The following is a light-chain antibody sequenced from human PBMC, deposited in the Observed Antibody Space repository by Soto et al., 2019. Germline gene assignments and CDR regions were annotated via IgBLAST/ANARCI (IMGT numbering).Light chain of an antibody. CDR2: SSS. Sequence: DIEMTQSPSSLSASVGDRVTISCRTRQTINNNLNWYQQSPGKAPKLLIYSSSSLLRGVPPRFSGSGSGTDFTLTISSLQPEEFATYFCPQTYITPITFGQGTRLDIK. CDR1: QTINNN. V-gene: IGKV1-39*01. CDR3: PQTYITPIT. J-gene: IGKJ5*01.